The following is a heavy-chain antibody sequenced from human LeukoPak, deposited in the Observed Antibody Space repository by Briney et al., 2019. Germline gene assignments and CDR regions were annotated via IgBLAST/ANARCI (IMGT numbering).Heavy chain of an antibody. D-gene: IGHD6-19*01. CDR3: ARDPVVAVADSYYYGMDV. J-gene: IGHJ6*02. CDR2: ISSSSSYI. CDR1: GFTFSSYA. Sequence: PGGSLRLSCAASGFTFSSYAMSWVRQAPGKGLEWVSSISSSSSYIYYADSVKGRFTISRDNAKNSLYLQMNSLRAEDTAVYYCARDPVVAVADSYYYGMDVWGQGTTVTVSS. V-gene: IGHV3-21*01.